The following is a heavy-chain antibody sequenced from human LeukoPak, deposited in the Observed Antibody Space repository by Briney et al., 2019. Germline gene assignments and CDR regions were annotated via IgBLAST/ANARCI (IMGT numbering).Heavy chain of an antibody. V-gene: IGHV3-13*01. Sequence: GGSLRLSCEASGLTFSTNDFHWVRQATGKGLEWVSGVGSAGDTYYANSVKGRFTLSREVAKNSLFLQMNSLRVEDTAVYYCTRGHYVGFDPWGQGVLVTVSS. CDR2: VGSAGDT. CDR3: TRGHYVGFDP. D-gene: IGHD4-17*01. CDR1: GLTFSTND. J-gene: IGHJ5*02.